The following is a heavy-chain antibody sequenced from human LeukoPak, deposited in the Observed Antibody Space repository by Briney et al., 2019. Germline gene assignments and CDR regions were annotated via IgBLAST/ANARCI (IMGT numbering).Heavy chain of an antibody. Sequence: GGSLRLSCAASGFTFSSYAMSWVRQAPGKGLEWVSAISGSGGSTYYADSVKGRFTISRDNSKNTLYLQMNSLRAEDTAVYYCANIPVVLLWFGDVWGQGTTVTVSS. CDR2: ISGSGGST. CDR1: GFTFSSYA. V-gene: IGHV3-23*01. J-gene: IGHJ6*02. CDR3: ANIPVVLLWFGDV. D-gene: IGHD3-10*01.